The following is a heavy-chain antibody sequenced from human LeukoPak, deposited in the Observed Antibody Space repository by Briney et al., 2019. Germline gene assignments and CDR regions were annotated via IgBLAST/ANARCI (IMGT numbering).Heavy chain of an antibody. CDR1: GFTFSTYA. CDR2: IPYDGSNK. J-gene: IGHJ4*02. V-gene: IGHV3-30*04. CDR3: ARDRYYGSGLFDY. Sequence: GGSLRLSCAASGFTFSTYAMHWVRQAPSKGLEWVAVIPYDGSNKYYADSVKGRFTISRENSKNRLYLQMNSLRAEDTAVYYCARDRYYGSGLFDYWGQGTLVTVSS. D-gene: IGHD3-10*01.